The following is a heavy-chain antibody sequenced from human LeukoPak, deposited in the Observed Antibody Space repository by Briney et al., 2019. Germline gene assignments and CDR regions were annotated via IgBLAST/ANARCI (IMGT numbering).Heavy chain of an antibody. CDR3: ARTRITMIVGLASRFDY. CDR1: GFTFSSYW. Sequence: GGSLRLSCAASGFTFSSYWMSWVRQAPGEGLEWVANIKQDGSEKYYVDSVKGRFTISRDNAKNSLYLQMNSLRAEDTAVYYCARTRITMIVGLASRFDYWGQGTLVTVSS. CDR2: IKQDGSEK. V-gene: IGHV3-7*01. D-gene: IGHD3-22*01. J-gene: IGHJ4*02.